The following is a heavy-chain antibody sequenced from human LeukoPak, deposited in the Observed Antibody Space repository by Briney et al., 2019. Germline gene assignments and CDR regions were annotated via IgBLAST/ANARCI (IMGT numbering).Heavy chain of an antibody. CDR1: GFTFSNYG. CDR3: ASEWEYQLDRDYYFDY. CDR2: ISYDGSNK. Sequence: GGSLRLSCAASGFTFSNYGMHWVRQAPGKGLEWVAVISYDGSNKYYADSVKGRFTISRDNSKNTLYLQMNSLRAEDTAVYYCASEWEYQLDRDYYFDYWGQGTLVTVSS. J-gene: IGHJ4*02. D-gene: IGHD2-2*01. V-gene: IGHV3-30*03.